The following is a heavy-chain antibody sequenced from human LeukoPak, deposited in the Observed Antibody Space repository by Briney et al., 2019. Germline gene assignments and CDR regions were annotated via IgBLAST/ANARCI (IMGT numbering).Heavy chain of an antibody. CDR2: IYYSGST. Sequence: SETLSLTCTVSGGSISSYYWSWIRQTPGKGLEWIGYIYYSGSTNYNPSLKSRVTMSVDTSKNQFSLKLSSVAAADTAVYYCARGGVAGTIWGQGTLVTVSS. CDR3: ARGGVAGTI. D-gene: IGHD6-19*01. CDR1: GGSISSYY. V-gene: IGHV4-59*12. J-gene: IGHJ4*02.